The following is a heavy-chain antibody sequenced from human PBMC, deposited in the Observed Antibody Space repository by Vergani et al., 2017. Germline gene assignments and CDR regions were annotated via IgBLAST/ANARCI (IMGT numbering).Heavy chain of an antibody. CDR3: ASGKYYSXSTSHFRGRYFDV. Sequence: QMQLQESGPGLVKASETLALTCTVSGDSIISRSYYWGWIRQPPGKGLEWIGSIYNSGNGDSSSSLKSRVTISADTSKHQFSLRLTSVTAADTAVYYCASGKYYSXSTSHFRGRYFDVWGRGTLVTVPS. D-gene: IGHD3-16*01. V-gene: IGHV4-39*01. CDR1: GDSIISRSYY. J-gene: IGHJ2*01. CDR2: IYNSGNG.